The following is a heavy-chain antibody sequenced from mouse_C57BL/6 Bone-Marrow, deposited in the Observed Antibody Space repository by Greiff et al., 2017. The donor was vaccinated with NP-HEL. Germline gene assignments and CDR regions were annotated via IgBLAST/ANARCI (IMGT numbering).Heavy chain of an antibody. CDR1: GFTFSSYA. CDR3: AGSWFAY. CDR2: ISDGGSYT. V-gene: IGHV5-4*01. Sequence: VQLKESGGGLVKPGGSLKLSCAASGFTFSSYAMSWVRRTPEKRLEWVATISDGGSYTYYPENVKGRFTISRDNAKNNLYLQMSHLKSEDTAMYYCAGSWFAYWGQGTLVTVSA. J-gene: IGHJ3*01.